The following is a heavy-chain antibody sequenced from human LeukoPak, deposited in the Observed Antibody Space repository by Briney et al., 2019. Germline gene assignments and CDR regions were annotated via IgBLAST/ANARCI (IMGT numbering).Heavy chain of an antibody. Sequence: GGSLRLSCAASGFSLSRYWMSWVRQAPGKGLEWVANMKQDGSEKKYVDSVKGRFTISRDNTKNSLYLQMNSLRAEDTAVYYCARVVSSSSGASGAFDIWGQGTMVTVSS. CDR3: ARVVSSSSGASGAFDI. CDR1: GFSLSRYW. CDR2: MKQDGSEK. V-gene: IGHV3-7*01. D-gene: IGHD6-6*01. J-gene: IGHJ3*02.